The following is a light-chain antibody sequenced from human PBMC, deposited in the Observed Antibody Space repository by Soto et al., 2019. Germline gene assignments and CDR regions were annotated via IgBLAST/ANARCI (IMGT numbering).Light chain of an antibody. CDR1: SSDVGAYTS. CDR2: EVS. V-gene: IGLV2-14*01. Sequence: SALTQPASVSGSPGQSITISCTGSSSDVGAYTSVSWYQRHPGKAPKLMIYEVSNRPSGVSRRFSGSKSGNTASLTISGLQAEDEAHYYCSSYTSDNRNYVFGTGTKVTVL. J-gene: IGLJ1*01. CDR3: SSYTSDNRNYV.